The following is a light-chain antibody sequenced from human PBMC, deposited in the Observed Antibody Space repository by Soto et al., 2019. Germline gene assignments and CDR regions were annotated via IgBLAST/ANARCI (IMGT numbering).Light chain of an antibody. CDR1: QSVSGN. Sequence: EIVMTQSPATLSVSPGERATLSCRASQSVSGNLAWYQQKPGQAPRLLIYGASTRATGIPARFSGSGSGTEFTFTISSLQSEDFAVYYCQQYNNWPRTFGQGTKVEIK. V-gene: IGKV3-15*01. J-gene: IGKJ1*01. CDR2: GAS. CDR3: QQYNNWPRT.